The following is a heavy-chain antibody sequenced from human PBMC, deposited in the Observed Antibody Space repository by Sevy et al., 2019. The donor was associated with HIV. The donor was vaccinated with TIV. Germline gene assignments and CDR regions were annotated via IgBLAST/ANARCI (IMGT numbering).Heavy chain of an antibody. CDR2: IWYDGSNK. J-gene: IGHJ6*02. V-gene: IGHV3-33*08. D-gene: IGHD1-7*01. Sequence: GGSLRLSCVASGFSFSSYGMHWVRQAPGKGLEWVAVIWYDGSNKYYADSVKGRFTISRDNSKNTLSLQMNSLRADDTAVYYCARWGLPGTACMDVWGQGTTVTVSS. CDR3: ARWGLPGTACMDV. CDR1: GFSFSSYG.